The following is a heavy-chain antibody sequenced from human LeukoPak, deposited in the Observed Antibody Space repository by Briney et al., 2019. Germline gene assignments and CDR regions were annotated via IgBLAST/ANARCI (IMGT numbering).Heavy chain of an antibody. Sequence: ASVKVSCKASGYTFTGYYMHWMRQAPGQGLEWMGWINPNSGGTNYAQKFQGWVTMTRDTSISTAYMELSRLRSDDTAVYYCARSHILTGYYPYYFDYWGQGTLVTVSS. D-gene: IGHD3-9*01. CDR3: ARSHILTGYYPYYFDY. CDR1: GYTFTGYY. CDR2: INPNSGGT. V-gene: IGHV1-2*04. J-gene: IGHJ4*02.